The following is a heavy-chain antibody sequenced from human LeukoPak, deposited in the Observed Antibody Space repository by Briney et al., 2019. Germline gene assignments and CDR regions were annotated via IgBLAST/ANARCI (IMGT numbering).Heavy chain of an antibody. D-gene: IGHD3-9*01. CDR3: TTEVVYDILTGYYPPFGY. CDR1: GFTFSTAW. CDR2: IKSKTDGGTT. V-gene: IGHV3-15*01. Sequence: PGGSLRLSCAASGFTFSTAWMSWVRQAPGKGLEWVGRIKSKTDGGTTDYAAPVKGRFTISRDDSKNTLYLQMNSLKTEDTAVYYCTTEVVYDILTGYYPPFGYWGQGTLVTVSS. J-gene: IGHJ4*02.